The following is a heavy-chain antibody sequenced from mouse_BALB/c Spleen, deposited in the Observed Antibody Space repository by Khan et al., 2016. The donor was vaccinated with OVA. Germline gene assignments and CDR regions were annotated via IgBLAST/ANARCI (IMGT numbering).Heavy chain of an antibody. V-gene: IGHV3-2*02. Sequence: EVKLLESGPGLVKPSQSLSLTCTVTGYSITSGYAWNWIRQFPGNKLEWMGYISYSGVTSYTPSLKNRISNTRDTSKNQFFLQLNSVTTEDTATYYCARGNYYGYYFDYWGQGTTLTVSS. CDR2: ISYSGVT. CDR3: ARGNYYGYYFDY. CDR1: GYSITSGYA. J-gene: IGHJ2*01. D-gene: IGHD1-1*01.